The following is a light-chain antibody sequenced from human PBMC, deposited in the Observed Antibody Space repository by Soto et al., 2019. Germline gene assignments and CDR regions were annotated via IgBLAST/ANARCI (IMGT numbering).Light chain of an antibody. CDR2: GAS. V-gene: IGKV3-20*01. CDR3: QQYCSTLFT. CDR1: QSVTSNY. Sequence: EIVLTQSPGTLSLSPGERATLSCRASQSVTSNYLAWYQQKPGQAPRLLIYGASRRATGIPDRFSGSGSGTDFTLTIGRLEPEDFAVYYCQQYCSTLFTFGPGTTVDIK. J-gene: IGKJ3*01.